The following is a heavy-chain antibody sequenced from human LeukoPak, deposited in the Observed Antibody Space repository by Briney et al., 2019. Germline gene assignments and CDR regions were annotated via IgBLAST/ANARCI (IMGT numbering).Heavy chain of an antibody. Sequence: PSETLSLTCAVYGGSFSGYYWSWIRQPPGKGLEWIGEINHSGGTNYNPSLKSRVTISVGTSKNQFSLKLSSVTAADTAVYYCARASRAPLGYCSSTSCYSDYYYYMDVWGKGTTVTVSS. CDR1: GGSFSGYY. V-gene: IGHV4-34*01. J-gene: IGHJ6*03. CDR2: INHSGGT. D-gene: IGHD2-2*01. CDR3: ARASRAPLGYCSSTSCYSDYYYYMDV.